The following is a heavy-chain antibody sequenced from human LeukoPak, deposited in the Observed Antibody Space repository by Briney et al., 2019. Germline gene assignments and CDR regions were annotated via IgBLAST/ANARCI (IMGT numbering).Heavy chain of an antibody. J-gene: IGHJ4*02. CDR1: GYTFTGYY. CDR3: ARDHRIVGATTPDY. CDR2: INPNSGGT. V-gene: IGHV1-2*02. D-gene: IGHD1-26*01. Sequence: ASVKVSCKASGYTFTGYYMHWVRQTPGQGLEWMGWINPNSGGTNYAQKFQGRGTMTRDTSISTAYMELSRLRSDDTAVYYCARDHRIVGATTPDYWGQGTLVTVSS.